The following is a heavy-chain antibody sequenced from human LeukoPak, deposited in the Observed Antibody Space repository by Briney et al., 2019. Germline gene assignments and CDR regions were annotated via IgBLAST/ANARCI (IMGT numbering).Heavy chain of an antibody. CDR3: ARGGVNYASDY. Sequence: GGSLCSTCAASGFTFSSNGRHGVGRAPGKGREGVAYIRFDGSNNYYADSLKGRFTISRDNSKNTLYLQMNSLGVEDTAVYSCARGGVNYASDYWGQGTLVTVSS. J-gene: IGHJ4*02. CDR2: IRFDGSNN. V-gene: IGHV3-30*02. CDR1: GFTFSSNG. D-gene: IGHD1-7*01.